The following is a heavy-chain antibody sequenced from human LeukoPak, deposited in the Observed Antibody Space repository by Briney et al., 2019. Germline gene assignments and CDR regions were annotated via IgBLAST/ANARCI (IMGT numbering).Heavy chain of an antibody. V-gene: IGHV3-48*03. CDR2: ISSSGSTI. J-gene: IGHJ3*02. Sequence: GGSLRLSCAASGFTFSSYEMNWVRQAPGKGLEWVSYISSSGSTIYYADSVKGRFTISRDNAKNSLYLQMNSLRAEDTAVYYCATRLLVRAMAFDIWGQGTMVTVSS. CDR3: ATRLLVRAMAFDI. D-gene: IGHD2-15*01. CDR1: GFTFSSYE.